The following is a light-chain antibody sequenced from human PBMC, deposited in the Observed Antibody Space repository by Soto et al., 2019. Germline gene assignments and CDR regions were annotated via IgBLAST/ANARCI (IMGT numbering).Light chain of an antibody. CDR3: LQYHNLWA. Sequence: EIVMTQSPDTVYVSPGERATLSCRASQSVRSNLAWYQHKPGQAPRLLIYDGSTRALGIPARFSGSESGTEFTLTISSLQSEDFTVYSCLQYHNLWAFGQGTKVDIK. V-gene: IGKV3-15*01. CDR1: QSVRSN. J-gene: IGKJ1*01. CDR2: DGS.